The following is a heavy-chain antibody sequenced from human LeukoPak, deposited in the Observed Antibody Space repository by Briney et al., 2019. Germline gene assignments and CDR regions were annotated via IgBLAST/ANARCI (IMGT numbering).Heavy chain of an antibody. CDR3: ARDGEIQQLVL. Sequence: GGSLRLSCAASGFTFSSYSMNWVRPAPGKGLEWVSSISSSSSYIYYADSVKGRFTISRDNAKNSLYLQMNSLRAEDTAVYYCARDGEIQQLVLWGQGTLVTVSS. D-gene: IGHD6-13*01. V-gene: IGHV3-21*01. CDR2: ISSSSSYI. J-gene: IGHJ4*02. CDR1: GFTFSSYS.